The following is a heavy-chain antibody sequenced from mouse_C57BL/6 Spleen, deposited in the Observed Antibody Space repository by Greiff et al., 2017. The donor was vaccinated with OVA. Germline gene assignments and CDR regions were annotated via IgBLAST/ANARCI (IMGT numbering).Heavy chain of an antibody. D-gene: IGHD2-4*01. CDR3: ARSTIYYDYFDD. CDR2: IYPGDGDT. Sequence: VQLQQSGPELVKPGASVKICCKASGYAFSSSWMNWVKQRPGKGLEWIGRIYPGDGDTNYNGKFKGKATLTADKSSSTAYMQLSSLTSEDSAVDFCARSTIYYDYFDDWGQGTTLTVSS. CDR1: GYAFSSSW. V-gene: IGHV1-82*01. J-gene: IGHJ2*01.